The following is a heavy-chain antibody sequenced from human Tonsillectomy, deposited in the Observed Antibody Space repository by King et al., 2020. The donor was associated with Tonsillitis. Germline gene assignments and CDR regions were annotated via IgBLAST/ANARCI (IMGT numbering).Heavy chain of an antibody. J-gene: IGHJ4*02. D-gene: IGHD5-24*01. CDR2: ISSYNGNT. CDR3: ARVGDGCNTARIHDY. Sequence: QLVQSGGEVKKPGASVKVSCQASGYTFTSYHISWVRQAPGKGLEWMGWISSYNGNTNYAQKFQGRVTMTTDTSTSTAYMELRSLRSDDTAVYYCARVGDGCNTARIHDYWGQGTLVSVSS. CDR1: GYTFTSYH. V-gene: IGHV1-18*01.